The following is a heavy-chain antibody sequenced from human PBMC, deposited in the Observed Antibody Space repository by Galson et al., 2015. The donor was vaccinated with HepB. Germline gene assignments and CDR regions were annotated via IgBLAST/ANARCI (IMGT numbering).Heavy chain of an antibody. V-gene: IGHV6-1*01. Sequence: CAISGDSVPSNSAAWNWIRQSPSRGLEWLGRTYYRSKWYNDYAVSVKSRITINPDTSKNQFPLQLNSVTPEDTAVYYCARGVVGARTNYYYYGMDVWGQGTTVTVSS. D-gene: IGHD3-10*01. CDR1: GDSVPSNSAA. J-gene: IGHJ6*02. CDR3: ARGVVGARTNYYYYGMDV. CDR2: TYYRSKWYN.